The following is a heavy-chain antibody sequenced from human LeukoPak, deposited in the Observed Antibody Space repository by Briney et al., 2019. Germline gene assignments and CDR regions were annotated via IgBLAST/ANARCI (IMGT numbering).Heavy chain of an antibody. CDR2: IRGKPYGETT. CDR1: GFTLDDYA. J-gene: IGHJ4*02. V-gene: IGHV3-49*03. D-gene: IGHD3-3*01. Sequence: GGSLRLSCAASGFTLDDYAMSWFRQAPGKGLEWVGFIRGKPYGETTEYAASVQGRFTISRDDSESTTYLQLSSLKTEDTAVYYCTRGSDTIFGVARDGFDSWGQGTLVTVSS. CDR3: TRGSDTIFGVARDGFDS.